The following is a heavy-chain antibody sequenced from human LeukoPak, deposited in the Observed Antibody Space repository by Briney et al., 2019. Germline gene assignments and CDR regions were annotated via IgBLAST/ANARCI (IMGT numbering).Heavy chain of an antibody. CDR1: GFTFSSYA. CDR2: ISSNGGST. D-gene: IGHD3-9*01. V-gene: IGHV3-64*01. Sequence: GGSLRLSCAASGFTFSSYAMHWVRQAPGKGLEYVSAISSNGGSTYYANSVKGRFTISRDNSKNTLYLHMGSLRAEDMAVYYCAREGPAAGYCDYWGQGTLVTVSS. CDR3: AREGPAAGYCDY. J-gene: IGHJ4*02.